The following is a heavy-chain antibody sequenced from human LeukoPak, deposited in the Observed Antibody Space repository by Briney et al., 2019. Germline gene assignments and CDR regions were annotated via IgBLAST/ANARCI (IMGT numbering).Heavy chain of an antibody. CDR1: GDSVSSNSAA. V-gene: IGHV6-1*01. D-gene: IGHD3-22*01. J-gene: IGHJ4*02. Sequence: SQTLSLTCAISGDSVSSNSAAWNWIRQSPSRGLEWLGRTYYRSKWYNDYAVSVKSRITINPDTSKNQFSLKLSSVTAADTAVYYCARGSVTMIVVAYDYWGQGTLVTVSS. CDR2: TYYRSKWYN. CDR3: ARGSVTMIVVAYDY.